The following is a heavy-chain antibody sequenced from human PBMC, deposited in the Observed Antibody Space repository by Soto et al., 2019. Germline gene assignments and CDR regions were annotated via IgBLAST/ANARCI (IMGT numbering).Heavy chain of an antibody. CDR2: INPNNGCT. J-gene: IGHJ4*02. V-gene: IGHV1-2*02. CDR1: GYSFTGNS. Sequence: QVHLVQSGAEVKKPGASVKVSCKAAGYSFTGNSRHWVRQAPGQGLEWMGWINPNNGCTNYAQKFQRIVTMTRDTSISTAYMDLSRLRSDDTAVYYCAMPRGGVVYWGQGTLVTVSS. D-gene: IGHD3-10*01. CDR3: AMPRGGVVY.